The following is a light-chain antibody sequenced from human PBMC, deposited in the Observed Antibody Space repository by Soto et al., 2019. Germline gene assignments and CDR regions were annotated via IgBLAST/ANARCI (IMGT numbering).Light chain of an antibody. CDR3: LQYNTYSWT. CDR1: QSSSNR. V-gene: IGKV1-5*03. Sequence: DIQMTQFPSTLSASVGDRVTITCRASQSSSNRLAWFQQKSGEAPKILIHKVSSLESGVPSRFSGSGSGTEFTLTISSLQHDDFATYYCLQYNTYSWTFGQGTKVEIK. J-gene: IGKJ1*01. CDR2: KVS.